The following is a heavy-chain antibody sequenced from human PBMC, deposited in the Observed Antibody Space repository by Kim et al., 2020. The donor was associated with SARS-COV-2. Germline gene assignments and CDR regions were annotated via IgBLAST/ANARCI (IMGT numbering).Heavy chain of an antibody. CDR2: INPNSGGT. J-gene: IGHJ2*01. D-gene: IGHD2-21*01. Sequence: ASVKVSCKASGYTFTGYYMHWVRQAPGQGLEWMGRINPNSGGTNYAQKFQGRVTMTRDTSISTAYMELSRLRSDDTAVYYCARDSLPCGGDCYPWYFDLWGRGTLVTVSS. V-gene: IGHV1-2*06. CDR1: GYTFTGYY. CDR3: ARDSLPCGGDCYPWYFDL.